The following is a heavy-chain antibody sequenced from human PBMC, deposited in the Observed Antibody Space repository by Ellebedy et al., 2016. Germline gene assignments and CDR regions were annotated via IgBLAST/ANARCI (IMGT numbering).Heavy chain of an antibody. D-gene: IGHD6-19*01. J-gene: IGHJ6*02. CDR2: ISSNGGST. CDR1: GFTFSSYA. CDR3: VKGSSGFFYYGMDV. V-gene: IGHV3-64D*06. Sequence: GESLKISXSASGFTFSSYAMHWVRQAPGKGLEYVSAISSNGGSTYYADSVKGRFTISRDNSRNTLYLQMSSLRAEDTAVYYCVKGSSGFFYYGMDVWGQGTTVTVSS.